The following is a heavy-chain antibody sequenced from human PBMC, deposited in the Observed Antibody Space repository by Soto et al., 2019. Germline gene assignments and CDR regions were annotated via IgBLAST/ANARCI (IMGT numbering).Heavy chain of an antibody. CDR3: AKGGYYYDSSGYYYDIGAFDI. Sequence: GGSLRLSCAASGFTFTTYAMSWVRQAPGKGLEWVSDISGSGGSTYYADSVKGRFTISRDNFKNTLYLQMNSLRAEDTAVYYCAKGGYYYDSSGYYYDIGAFDIWGQGTMVTVSS. V-gene: IGHV3-23*01. CDR1: GFTFTTYA. D-gene: IGHD3-22*01. J-gene: IGHJ3*02. CDR2: ISGSGGST.